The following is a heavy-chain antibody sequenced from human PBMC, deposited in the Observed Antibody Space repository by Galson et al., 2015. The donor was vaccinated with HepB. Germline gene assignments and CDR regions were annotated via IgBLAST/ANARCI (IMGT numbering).Heavy chain of an antibody. Sequence: SVKVSCKASGYTFTGYYMHWVRQAPGQGLEWMGWINPNSGGTNYAQKFQGWVTMTRDTSISTAYMELSRLRSDDTAVYYCARGGYCSSTSCYVSGPIDIWGQGTMVTVSS. CDR1: GYTFTGYY. CDR2: INPNSGGT. V-gene: IGHV1-2*04. D-gene: IGHD2-2*01. J-gene: IGHJ3*02. CDR3: ARGGYCSSTSCYVSGPIDI.